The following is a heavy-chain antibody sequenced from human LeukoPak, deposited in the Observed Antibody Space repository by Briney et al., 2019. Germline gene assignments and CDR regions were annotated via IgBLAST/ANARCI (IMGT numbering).Heavy chain of an antibody. V-gene: IGHV3-9*01. D-gene: IGHD3-10*01. CDR1: GFTFDDYA. CDR3: AKLAKYFYGSETYYFFEH. J-gene: IGHJ4*02. CDR2: ISWNSGSI. Sequence: GGSLRLSCAASGFTFDDYAMHWVRQAPGKGLEWVSGISWNSGSIGYADSVKGRFTISRDNAKNSLYLQMNSLRVEDTAMYYCAKLAKYFYGSETYYFFEHWGQGTPVTASS.